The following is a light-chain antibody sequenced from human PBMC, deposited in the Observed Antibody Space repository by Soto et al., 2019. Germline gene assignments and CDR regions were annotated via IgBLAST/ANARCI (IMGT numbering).Light chain of an antibody. V-gene: IGKV3-11*01. CDR3: QQRSTWPPFT. Sequence: EIVMMQFPATLSLSPGERATLSCRASQSVSSFLAWYQQKAGQAPRLLIYDASNRASGIPDRFSGAGSGTDFTLTISSLEPDDFAVYYCQQRSTWPPFTFGPGTKVEIK. CDR1: QSVSSF. J-gene: IGKJ3*01. CDR2: DAS.